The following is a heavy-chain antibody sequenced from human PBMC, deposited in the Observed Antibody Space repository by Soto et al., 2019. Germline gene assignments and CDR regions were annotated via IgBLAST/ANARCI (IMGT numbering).Heavy chain of an antibody. Sequence: EVQLVESGGGWVQPGRSLRLSCAASGFTFDDYAMQLVRPVPGKGLEWVSGINWNSGSIGDGDSVKGRFAISRDNAKNSRHLQMNRLSAEDTAFYYCVKDESINWYWGRFRHWGQGTLVTVSS. J-gene: IGHJ1*01. CDR1: GFTFDDYA. CDR3: VKDESINWYWGRFRH. D-gene: IGHD6-13*01. V-gene: IGHV3-9*01. CDR2: INWNSGSI.